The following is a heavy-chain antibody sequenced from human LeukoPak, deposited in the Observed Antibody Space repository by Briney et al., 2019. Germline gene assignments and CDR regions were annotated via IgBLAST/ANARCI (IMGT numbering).Heavy chain of an antibody. CDR3: AKLLGCCSGGSCSGTLDY. CDR2: ISGSGGST. Sequence: GGSLRLSCAASGFTFSSFAMSWVRQAPGKGLEWVSAISGSGGSTYYADSVKGRFTISRDNSKNTLYLQMNSLRAEDTAVYYCAKLLGCCSGGSCSGTLDYWGQGTLVTVSS. CDR1: GFTFSSFA. D-gene: IGHD2-15*01. J-gene: IGHJ4*02. V-gene: IGHV3-23*01.